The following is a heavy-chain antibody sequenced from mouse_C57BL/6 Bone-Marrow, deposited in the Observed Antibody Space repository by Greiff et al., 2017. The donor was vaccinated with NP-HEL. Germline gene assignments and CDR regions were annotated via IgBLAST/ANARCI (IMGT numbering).Heavy chain of an antibody. D-gene: IGHD1-1*01. CDR3: ASGDSITTVVATDFDY. V-gene: IGHV1-39*01. CDR2: INPNYGTT. Sequence: EVQRVEYGPELVKPGASVKISCKASGYSFTDYNMNWVKQSNGKSLEWIGVINPNYGTTSYNQKFKGKATLTVDQSSSTAYMQLNSLTSEDSAVYYCASGDSITTVVATDFDYWGQGTTLTVSS. J-gene: IGHJ2*01. CDR1: GYSFTDYN.